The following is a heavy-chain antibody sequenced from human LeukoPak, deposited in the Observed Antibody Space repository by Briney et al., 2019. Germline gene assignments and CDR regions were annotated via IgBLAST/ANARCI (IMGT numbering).Heavy chain of an antibody. D-gene: IGHD6-19*01. Sequence: PGGSLRLSCAVSGFTVSGNYMSWVRQAPRKGLEWVSVMYSSGSTDYADSVKGRFTISRDNSKNTLYLQMNSLRAEDTAVYYCAREGGPYSSTLRGHWGQGTLVTVSS. CDR3: AREGGPYSSTLRGH. V-gene: IGHV3-53*01. CDR1: GFTVSGNY. J-gene: IGHJ4*02. CDR2: MYSSGST.